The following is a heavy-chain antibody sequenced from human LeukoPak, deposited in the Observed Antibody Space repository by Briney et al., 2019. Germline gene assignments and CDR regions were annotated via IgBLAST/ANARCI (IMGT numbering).Heavy chain of an antibody. CDR3: ATADYYDSRARFDY. V-gene: IGHV1-24*01. CDR2: FDPEDGET. D-gene: IGHD3-22*01. CDR1: GYTLTELS. J-gene: IGHJ4*02. Sequence: ASVKVSCKVSGYTLTELSMHWVRQAPGKGLEWMGGFDPEDGETIYAQKFQGRVTMTEDTSTDTAYMELSSLRSEDTAVYYCATADYYDSRARFDYWGQGTLVTVSS.